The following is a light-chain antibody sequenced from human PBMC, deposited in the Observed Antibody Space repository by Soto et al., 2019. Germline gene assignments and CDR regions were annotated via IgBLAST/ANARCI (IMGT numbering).Light chain of an antibody. Sequence: QSALTQPASVSGSPGQSITISCTGTSSDVGGYNYVSWYQQHPGKAPKLMIYDVSNRPSGVSNRFSGSKSGNTASLTISGLQAEDVADYYCSAYTSSSTWVFGGGIKLTVL. J-gene: IGLJ3*02. CDR1: SSDVGGYNY. CDR3: SAYTSSSTWV. CDR2: DVS. V-gene: IGLV2-14*01.